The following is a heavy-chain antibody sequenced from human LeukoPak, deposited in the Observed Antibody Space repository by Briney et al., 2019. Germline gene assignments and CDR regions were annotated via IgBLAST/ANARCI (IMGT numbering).Heavy chain of an antibody. J-gene: IGHJ3*02. Sequence: GGSLRLSCAASGFTFSSYWMSWVRQAPGKGLEWLANIKQEGIEKYYVDSVKGRFTISRHNAKNSLYLQMNSLRAEDTAVYYCTRPHIVVVPAAILDHDAFDIWGQGTMVTVSS. CDR3: TRPHIVVVPAAILDHDAFDI. V-gene: IGHV3-7*01. CDR2: IKQEGIEK. D-gene: IGHD2-2*01. CDR1: GFTFSSYW.